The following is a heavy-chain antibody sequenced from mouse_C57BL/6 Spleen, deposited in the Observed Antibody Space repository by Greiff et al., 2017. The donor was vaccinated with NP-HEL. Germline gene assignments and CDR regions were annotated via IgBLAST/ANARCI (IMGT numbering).Heavy chain of an antibody. Sequence: EVQLVESGGGLVQPKGSLKLSCAASGFSFNTYAMNWVRQAPGQGLEWVARIRSKSNNYATYYADSVKDRFTISRDDSESMLYLLMNNLKTEDTAMYYCVRLRFYAMDYWGQGTSVTVSS. CDR1: GFSFNTYA. J-gene: IGHJ4*01. CDR2: IRSKSNNYAT. D-gene: IGHD1-1*01. V-gene: IGHV10-1*01. CDR3: VRLRFYAMDY.